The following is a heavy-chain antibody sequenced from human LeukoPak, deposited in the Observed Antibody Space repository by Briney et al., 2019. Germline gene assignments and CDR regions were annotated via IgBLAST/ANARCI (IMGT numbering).Heavy chain of an antibody. Sequence: ASVKVSCKASGGTFSSYAISWVRQAPGQGLEWMGWMNPNSGNTGYAQKFQGRVTMTRNTSISTAYMELSSLRSEDTAVYYCARGSPMTSSGYYNHWGQGTLVTVSS. J-gene: IGHJ4*02. CDR3: ARGSPMTSSGYYNH. CDR2: MNPNSGNT. D-gene: IGHD3-22*01. V-gene: IGHV1-8*02. CDR1: GGTFSSYA.